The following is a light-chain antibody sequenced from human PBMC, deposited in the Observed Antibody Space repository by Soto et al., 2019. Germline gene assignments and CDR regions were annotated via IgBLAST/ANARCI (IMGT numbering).Light chain of an antibody. CDR3: QTWNTGIVL. V-gene: IGLV4-69*01. Sequence: QPVLTQSPSASASLGASVKLTCTLSSGHSSYAIAWHQQQPDKGPRYLMKLNGDGSHSKGDGIPDRFSGSSSGPERYLTISSLQSEDEADYYCQTWNTGIVLFGGGTKLTVL. CDR1: SGHSSYA. CDR2: LNGDGSH. J-gene: IGLJ2*01.